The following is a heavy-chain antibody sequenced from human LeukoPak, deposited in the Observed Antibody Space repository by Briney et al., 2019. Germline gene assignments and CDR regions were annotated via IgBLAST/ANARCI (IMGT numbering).Heavy chain of an antibody. CDR3: AKLCSSATCYEVY. Sequence: PGGSLRLSCAASGLTFSNYAMSWVRQAPGKGLEWVSAISGSGGSAYYADSVKGRFTISRDNSKNTLSLHMNTLRAEDTAVYYCAKLCSSATCYEVYWSQGTLVTVSS. J-gene: IGHJ4*02. V-gene: IGHV3-23*01. D-gene: IGHD2-2*01. CDR1: GLTFSNYA. CDR2: ISGSGGSA.